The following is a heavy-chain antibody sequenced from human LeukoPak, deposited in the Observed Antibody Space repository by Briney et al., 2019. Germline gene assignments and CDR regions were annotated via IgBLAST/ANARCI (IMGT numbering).Heavy chain of an antibody. Sequence: GSLRLSCAASGFTFSSYWMHWVRQAPGKGLVWVSRINSDGSSSTYADFVKGRFTISRDNAKNTLYLQMNSLRAEDTAVYYCVREYSSSWYGVYWGQGTLVTVSS. CDR3: VREYSSSWYGVY. J-gene: IGHJ4*02. CDR1: GFTFSSYW. D-gene: IGHD6-13*01. V-gene: IGHV3-74*01. CDR2: INSDGSSS.